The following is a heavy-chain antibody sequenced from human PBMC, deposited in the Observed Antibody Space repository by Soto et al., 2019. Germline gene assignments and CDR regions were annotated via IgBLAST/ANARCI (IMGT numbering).Heavy chain of an antibody. J-gene: IGHJ6*02. V-gene: IGHV1-8*01. CDR1: GYTFTSYD. Sequence: ASVKVSCKASGYTFTSYDINWVRQATGQGLEWMGWMNPNSGNTGYAQKFQGRVTMTRNTSISTAYMEVSSLRSEDMAVCYCARGIVGDIPVVPAAPTLNVWDQ. CDR3: ARGIVGDIPVVPAAPTLNV. CDR2: MNPNSGNT. D-gene: IGHD2-2*01.